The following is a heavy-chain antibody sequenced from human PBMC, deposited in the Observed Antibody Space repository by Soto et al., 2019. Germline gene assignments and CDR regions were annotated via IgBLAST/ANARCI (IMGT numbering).Heavy chain of an antibody. Sequence: SQTLSLTCVISGDSVSANSGAWNWIRQPPSRGLEWLGRTYYRSQWYYDYADSVRGRITITPDTSKNRFSLQLNSVTPEDTAVYFCARDAAGYSGYYFYYGLDVWGQGTTVTVSS. D-gene: IGHD5-12*01. J-gene: IGHJ6*02. CDR3: ARDAAGYSGYYFYYGLDV. CDR1: GDSVSANSGA. V-gene: IGHV6-1*01. CDR2: TYYRSQWYY.